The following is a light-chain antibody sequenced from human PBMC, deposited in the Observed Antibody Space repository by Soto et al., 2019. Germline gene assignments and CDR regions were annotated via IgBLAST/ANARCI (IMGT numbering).Light chain of an antibody. CDR2: AAS. CDR3: QQYYSYPYT. J-gene: IGKJ2*01. Sequence: AIRMTQSPSSFSASTGDRVTITCRASQGIGSYLAWYQQNPGKAPKLLIYAASTLQSGVPSRFSGSGSGTDFTLTISCLQSEDFATYYGQQYYSYPYTFGQGTKLEIK. CDR1: QGIGSY. V-gene: IGKV1-8*01.